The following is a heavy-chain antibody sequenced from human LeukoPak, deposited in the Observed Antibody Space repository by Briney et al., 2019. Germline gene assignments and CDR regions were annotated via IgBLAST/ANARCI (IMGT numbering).Heavy chain of an antibody. D-gene: IGHD2-2*01. J-gene: IGHJ4*02. Sequence: SETLSLTCTVSGGPISSYHWSWIRHPAGKGLEWIGRIYTSGSTNYNPSLKSRVTMSVDTSKNQFSLKLSSGTAADTAVYYCASGRTDIIVVPAALRNYYVDYWGQGTLVTVSS. CDR1: GGPISSYH. CDR3: ASGRTDIIVVPAALRNYYVDY. CDR2: IYTSGST. V-gene: IGHV4-4*07.